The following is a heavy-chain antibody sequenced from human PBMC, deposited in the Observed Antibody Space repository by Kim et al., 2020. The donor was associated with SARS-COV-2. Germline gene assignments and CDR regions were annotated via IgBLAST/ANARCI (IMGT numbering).Heavy chain of an antibody. CDR3: ARGPEAISAFDI. V-gene: IGHV4-39*07. D-gene: IGHD2-21*01. Sequence: NPSLKIRVTISVATSKNQFSLKLSSVTAADTAVYYCARGPEAISAFDIWGQGTMVTVSS. J-gene: IGHJ3*02.